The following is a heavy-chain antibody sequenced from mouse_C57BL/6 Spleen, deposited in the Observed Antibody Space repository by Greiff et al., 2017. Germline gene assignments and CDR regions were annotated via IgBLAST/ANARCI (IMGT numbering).Heavy chain of an antibody. CDR1: GYAFTNYL. D-gene: IGHD1-1*01. CDR3: ARPLTTVVARDY. V-gene: IGHV1-54*01. J-gene: IGHJ4*01. Sequence: QVQLQQSGAELVRPGTSVKVSCKASGYAFTNYLIEWVKQRPGQGLEWIGVINPGSGGTNYNEKFKGKATLTADKSSSTAYMQLSSLTSEDSAVYFCARPLTTVVARDYWGQGTSVTVSS. CDR2: INPGSGGT.